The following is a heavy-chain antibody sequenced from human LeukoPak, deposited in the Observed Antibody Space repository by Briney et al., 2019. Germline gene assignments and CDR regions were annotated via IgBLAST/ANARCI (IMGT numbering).Heavy chain of an antibody. Sequence: GGSLRLSCAASGFTVSSNYMSWVRQAPGKGLEWVSVIISGGSTLHVDSVKGRFTISTDTSKNTLYLQMNSLRAEDTAVYYCARDQNSWGQGTLVAVSS. J-gene: IGHJ4*02. CDR1: GFTVSSNY. V-gene: IGHV3-66*01. CDR2: IISGGST. CDR3: ARDQNS.